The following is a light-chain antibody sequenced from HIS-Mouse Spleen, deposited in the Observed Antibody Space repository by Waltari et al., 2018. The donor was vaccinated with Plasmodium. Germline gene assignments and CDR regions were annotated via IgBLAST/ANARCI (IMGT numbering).Light chain of an antibody. CDR3: YSAADNNRV. V-gene: IGLV3-27*01. J-gene: IGLJ3*02. Sequence: SYELTQPSSVSVSPGQTARITCSGDVLETQNYARWFQQKPGQAPVLVIYKDSERPSGIPERFSGSSSGTTVTLTISGAQVEDEADYYCYSAADNNRVFGGGTKLTVL. CDR1: VLETQNY. CDR2: KDS.